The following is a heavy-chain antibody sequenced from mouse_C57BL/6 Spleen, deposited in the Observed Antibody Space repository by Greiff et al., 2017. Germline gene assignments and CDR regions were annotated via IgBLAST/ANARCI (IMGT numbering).Heavy chain of an antibody. CDR2: ISDGGSYT. CDR1: GFTFSSYA. CDR3: ARGAAMDY. J-gene: IGHJ4*01. Sequence: EVKVVESGGGLVKPGGSLKLSCAASGFTFSSYAMSWVRQTPEKRLEWVATISDGGSYTYYPDNVKGRFTISRDNAKNNLYLQMSHLKSEDTAMYYCARGAAMDYWGQGTSVTVSS. V-gene: IGHV5-4*03.